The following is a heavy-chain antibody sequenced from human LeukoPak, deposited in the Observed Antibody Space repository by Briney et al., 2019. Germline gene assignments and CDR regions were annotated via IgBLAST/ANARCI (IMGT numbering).Heavy chain of an antibody. Sequence: GGSLRLSCAASGFTLSTYEMNWVRQAPGKGLEWVAYIGRYGVTTYYADAVKGRFTISGDNAKNSLNLQMNSLRAEDTAVYYCATLSDRNFYYSYGLDVWGQGTTVTVS. D-gene: IGHD1-14*01. CDR2: IGRYGVTT. J-gene: IGHJ6*02. CDR1: GFTLSTYE. CDR3: ATLSDRNFYYSYGLDV. V-gene: IGHV3-48*03.